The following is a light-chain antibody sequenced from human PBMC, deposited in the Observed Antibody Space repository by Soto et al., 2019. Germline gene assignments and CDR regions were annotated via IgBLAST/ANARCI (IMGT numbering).Light chain of an antibody. CDR3: CSYAGSSTVL. CDR1: SSDIWNYNI. J-gene: IGLJ2*01. Sequence: QSALTQSASVSGSPGQSITISCTGTSSDIWNYNIVSWYQQHPDKAPKLIIYEDDKRPSGVSNRFTGSKSGNTVFLTISGLQADDEADYYCCSYAGSSTVLFGGGTKPTVL. CDR2: EDD. V-gene: IGLV2-23*01.